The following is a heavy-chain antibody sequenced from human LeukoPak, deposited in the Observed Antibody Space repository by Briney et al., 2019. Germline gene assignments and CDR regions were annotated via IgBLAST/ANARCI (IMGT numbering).Heavy chain of an antibody. CDR3: AKGDGGYDPDFDY. Sequence: SGGSLRLSCAASGFTVSSNYMSWVRQAPGKGLEWVSVIYSGGSTYYADSVKGRFTISRDNSKNTLYLQMNSLRAEDTAVYYCAKGDGGYDPDFDYWGQGTLVTVSS. CDR1: GFTVSSNY. J-gene: IGHJ4*02. V-gene: IGHV3-53*01. CDR2: IYSGGST. D-gene: IGHD5-12*01.